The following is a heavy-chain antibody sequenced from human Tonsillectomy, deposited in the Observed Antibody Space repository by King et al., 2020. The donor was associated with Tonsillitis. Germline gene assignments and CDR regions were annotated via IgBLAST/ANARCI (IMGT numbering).Heavy chain of an antibody. CDR3: AFGAAFGTFDY. J-gene: IGHJ4*02. Sequence: QLVQSGAEVKKPGASVKVSCKASGYTFTSYYMHWVRQAPGQGLEWRGRINPSGGSTSYAQKFQGRVTMTRDTYTSTVYMELSSLRSEDTAVYYCAFGAAFGTFDYWGQGTLVTVSS. V-gene: IGHV1-46*01. CDR1: GYTFTSYY. D-gene: IGHD2-15*01. CDR2: INPSGGST.